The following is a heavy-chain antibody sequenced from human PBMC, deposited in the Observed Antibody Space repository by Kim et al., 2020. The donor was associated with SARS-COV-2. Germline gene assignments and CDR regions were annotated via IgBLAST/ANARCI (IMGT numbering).Heavy chain of an antibody. CDR2: IWYDGKNE. CDR1: GFTFSSYG. V-gene: IGHV3-33*08. CDR3: ARDLEDCSSTSCPLDH. D-gene: IGHD2-2*01. J-gene: IGHJ4*02. Sequence: GGSLRLSCASSGFTFSSYGMNWVLQAPGNGLEWVAFIWYDGKNEYYAHSVQGRFTISRDISKNTLYLQMNSLRADDTAVYYCARDLEDCSSTSCPLDHWGQGNLVTVSP.